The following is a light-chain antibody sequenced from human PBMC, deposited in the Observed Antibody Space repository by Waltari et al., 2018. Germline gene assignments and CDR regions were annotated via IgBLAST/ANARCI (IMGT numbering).Light chain of an antibody. J-gene: IGKJ1*01. CDR2: GAP. Sequence: EIVLTQSPGTLSSSRGESATVSCRTSQRVSRALAWYQPKPGQAPRLLIYGAPTRATGFPDRFSGSGSGTDFSLTISRLEPDDFAVYYCQHYLIFPVTFGQGTTVEI. V-gene: IGKV3-20*01. CDR1: QRVSRA. CDR3: QHYLIFPVT.